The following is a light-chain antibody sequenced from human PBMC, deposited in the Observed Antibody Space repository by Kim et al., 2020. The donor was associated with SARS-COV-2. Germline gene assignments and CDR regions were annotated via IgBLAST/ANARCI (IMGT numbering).Light chain of an antibody. J-gene: IGLJ3*02. CDR2: RNN. CDR1: SSNMGAGYD. Sequence: QRVTISCAGSSSNMGAGYDVHWYQQFPGTAPRLVIYRNNIRPSGVPDRFSASKSGTSASLAIAGLQAEDEAEYYCQSTDTSLSASVFGGGIQLTVL. V-gene: IGLV1-40*01. CDR3: QSTDTSLSASV.